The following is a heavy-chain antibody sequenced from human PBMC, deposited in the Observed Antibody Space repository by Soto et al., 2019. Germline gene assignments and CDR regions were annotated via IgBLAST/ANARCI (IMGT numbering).Heavy chain of an antibody. CDR3: ARKSIVVVPAAIGWDYYYGMDV. Sequence: ASVKVSCKASGYTFTGYYMHWVRQAPGQGLEWMGWINPNSGGTNYAQKFQGRVTMTRDTSISTAYMELSRLRSDDTAVYYCARKSIVVVPAAIGWDYYYGMDVWGQGATVTASS. CDR2: INPNSGGT. V-gene: IGHV1-2*02. D-gene: IGHD2-2*02. J-gene: IGHJ6*02. CDR1: GYTFTGYY.